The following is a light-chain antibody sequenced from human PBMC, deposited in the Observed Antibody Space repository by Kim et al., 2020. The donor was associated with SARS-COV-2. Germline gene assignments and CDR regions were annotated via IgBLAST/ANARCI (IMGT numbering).Light chain of an antibody. CDR2: YDS. J-gene: IGLJ1*01. Sequence: SYELTQPPSVSVAPGKTARITCGRNNIGSKSVHWYQQKPGQAPVLVIYYDSDRPSGIPERFSGSNSGNTATLTISRVEDGDEADYYCQVWDSSSDHPFVF. V-gene: IGLV3-21*04. CDR3: QVWDSSSDHPFV. CDR1: NIGSKS.